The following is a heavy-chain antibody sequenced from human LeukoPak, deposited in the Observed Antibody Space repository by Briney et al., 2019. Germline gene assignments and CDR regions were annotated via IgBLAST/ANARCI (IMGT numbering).Heavy chain of an antibody. V-gene: IGHV3-48*01. CDR3: ARDQAYSFDY. CDR1: GFTFSAYS. D-gene: IGHD4-11*01. J-gene: IGHJ4*02. Sequence: EASLRLSCAASGFTFSAYSMNWVRQAPEKGLEWVSYIGSSSSPIYYADSVKGRFTISRDNAKNSLYLQMDSLRAEDTAVYYCARDQAYSFDYWGQGTLVTVSS. CDR2: IGSSSSPI.